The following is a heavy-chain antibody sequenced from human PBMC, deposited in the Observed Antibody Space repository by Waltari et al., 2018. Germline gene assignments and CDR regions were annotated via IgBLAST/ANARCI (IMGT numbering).Heavy chain of an antibody. Sequence: QVQLVQPGAELKKPGASVKVSFNASVYPFTGYFMNWVRQAPGQGLEWMGRINPNSGGTNYAQKFQGRVTMTRDTSISTAYMELSRLRSDDTAVYYCVQQLVRFDYWGQGTLVTVSS. D-gene: IGHD6-13*01. CDR1: VYPFTGYF. CDR3: VQQLVRFDY. V-gene: IGHV1-2*06. CDR2: INPNSGGT. J-gene: IGHJ4*02.